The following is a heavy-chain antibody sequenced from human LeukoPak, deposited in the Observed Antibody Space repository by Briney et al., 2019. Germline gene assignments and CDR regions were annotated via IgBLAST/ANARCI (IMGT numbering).Heavy chain of an antibody. D-gene: IGHD3-3*02. J-gene: IGHJ4*02. CDR1: GDSISRYY. CDR2: ITYTGST. Sequence: PSETLPLTCTVSGDSISRYYWSWIRQPPGKGLEWLGYITYTGSTNYNPSLKSRVTISIDTSKMQFSLRVNSVTAADTAVYFCAASIWRTFIDYWGQGSLLTVSS. V-gene: IGHV4-59*01. CDR3: AASIWRTFIDY.